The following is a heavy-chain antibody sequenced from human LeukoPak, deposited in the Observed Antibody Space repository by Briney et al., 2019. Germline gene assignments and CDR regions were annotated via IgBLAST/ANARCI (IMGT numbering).Heavy chain of an antibody. CDR2: ISYDGSNK. J-gene: IGHJ4*02. CDR1: GFTFSSSA. Sequence: PGGSLRLSCAASGFTFSSSAMSWVRQAPGKGLEWVAVISYDGSNKYYADSVKGRFTISRDNSKNTLYLQMNSLRAGDTAVYYCAREKEDGDYVQFFDYWGQGTLVTVSS. V-gene: IGHV3-30-3*01. D-gene: IGHD4-17*01. CDR3: AREKEDGDYVQFFDY.